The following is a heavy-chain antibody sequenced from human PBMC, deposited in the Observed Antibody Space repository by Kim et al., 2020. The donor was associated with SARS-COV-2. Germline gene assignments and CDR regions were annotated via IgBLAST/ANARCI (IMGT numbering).Heavy chain of an antibody. CDR3: ATETPPTD. V-gene: IGHV1-8*01. CDR1: GFKFISFD. CDR2: MNPRSGRA. Sequence: VKVSCKASGFKFISFDINWVRQAPGQGLQWLGWMNPRSGRAGYAQEFQGRVTMTRDISISTAYMDLSSLTSDDTAVYYCATETPPTDWGQGTLVSVSS. J-gene: IGHJ4*02.